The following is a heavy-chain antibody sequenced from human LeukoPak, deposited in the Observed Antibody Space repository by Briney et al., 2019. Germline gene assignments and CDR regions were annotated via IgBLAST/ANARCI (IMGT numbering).Heavy chain of an antibody. CDR1: GYTFTSYY. Sequence: PGASVKVSCKASGYTFTSYYMHWVRQAPGQGLEWMGIINPSGGSTSYAQKFQGRVTMTRDTSTSTVYMELSSLRSEDTAVYYCASTMVRGVTSGLGWFDPWGQGTLVTVSS. CDR3: ASTMVRGVTSGLGWFDP. V-gene: IGHV1-46*01. CDR2: INPSGGST. J-gene: IGHJ5*02. D-gene: IGHD3-10*01.